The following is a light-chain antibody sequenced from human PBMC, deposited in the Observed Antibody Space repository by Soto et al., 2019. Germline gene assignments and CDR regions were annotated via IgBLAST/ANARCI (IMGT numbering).Light chain of an antibody. CDR1: SSDVGAYNY. J-gene: IGLJ1*01. CDR3: CSYAGTYSYV. Sequence: QSVLTQPRSVSGSPGRSLSISCTGTSSDVGAYNYVSWYQHHPGKAPKFIIYDVSKRPSGVPDRFSGSKSGNTASLTISGLRAEDEADYYCCSYAGTYSYVFGTGTKLTVL. CDR2: DVS. V-gene: IGLV2-11*01.